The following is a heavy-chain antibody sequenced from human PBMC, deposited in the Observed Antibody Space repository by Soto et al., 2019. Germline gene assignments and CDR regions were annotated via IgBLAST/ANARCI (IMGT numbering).Heavy chain of an antibody. Sequence: QEQLVQSGAEVKKPGAPVKVSCKASGYTFSNYNINWVRQASGQGLAWMGGMNPDSGNTGYAEKFQGTATMTRNRSISTAYMELSGLRSEDTAVYYCAREAASDPSFYYHYMDVWGKGTTVTVSS. CDR3: AREAASDPSFYYHYMDV. D-gene: IGHD6-25*01. V-gene: IGHV1-8*01. J-gene: IGHJ6*03. CDR1: GYTFSNYN. CDR2: MNPDSGNT.